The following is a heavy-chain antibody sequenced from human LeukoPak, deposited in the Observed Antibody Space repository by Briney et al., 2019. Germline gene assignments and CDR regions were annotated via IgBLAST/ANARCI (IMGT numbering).Heavy chain of an antibody. CDR1: SGSINSYY. V-gene: IGHV4-59*01. CDR3: ARAVGGDGSGSL. D-gene: IGHD3-10*01. CDR2: IYSSGST. Sequence: PSETLSLTCTVSSGSINSYYWNWIRQPPGKGLEWIGRIYSSGSTNYSPSLKSRVTISVDTSKNQFSLKLSSVTAADTAVYYCARAVGGDGSGSLWGPGTLVTVSS. J-gene: IGHJ4*02.